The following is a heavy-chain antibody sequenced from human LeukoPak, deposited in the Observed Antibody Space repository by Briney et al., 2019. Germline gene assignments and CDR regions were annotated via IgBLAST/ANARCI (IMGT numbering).Heavy chain of an antibody. CDR2: ISGSTRST. Sequence: GGSLRLSCAASGFTFSTYAMSWVRQAPGKRLEWVSVISGSTRSTYYADSVKGRFTISRDNSKNTLYLQMNSLRAGDTAVYYCASTYKDSGYDLSYYYYYYMDVWGKGTTVSVSS. CDR1: GFTFSTYA. D-gene: IGHD5-12*01. V-gene: IGHV3-23*01. J-gene: IGHJ6*03. CDR3: ASTYKDSGYDLSYYYYYYMDV.